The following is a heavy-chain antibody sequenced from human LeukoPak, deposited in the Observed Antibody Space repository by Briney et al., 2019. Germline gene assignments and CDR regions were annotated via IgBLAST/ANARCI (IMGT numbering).Heavy chain of an antibody. J-gene: IGHJ5*02. CDR3: ARGHPVIVVVIARPRHGHWFDP. CDR2: ISSSSSYI. CDR1: GFTFSSYS. Sequence: PGGSLRLSCAASGFTFSSYSMNWVRQAPGKGLEWVSSISSSSSYIYYADSLKGRFTISRDNAKNSLYLQMNSLRAEDTAVYYCARGHPVIVVVIARPRHGHWFDPWGQGTLVTVSS. V-gene: IGHV3-21*01. D-gene: IGHD2-21*01.